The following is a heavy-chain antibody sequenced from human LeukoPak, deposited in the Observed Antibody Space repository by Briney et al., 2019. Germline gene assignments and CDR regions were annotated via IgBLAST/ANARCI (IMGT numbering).Heavy chain of an antibody. CDR3: ARDRGNDFNSYFFDY. J-gene: IGHJ4*02. Sequence: PGGSLRLSCAASGFTFSNAWMSWVRQAPGKGLEWVANIKQDGREKYYVDSVKGRFTISRDNAKNPLYLQMNSLRAEDTAVYYCARDRGNDFNSYFFDYWGQGILVTVSS. CDR1: GFTFSNAW. D-gene: IGHD2-21*02. V-gene: IGHV3-7*01. CDR2: IKQDGREK.